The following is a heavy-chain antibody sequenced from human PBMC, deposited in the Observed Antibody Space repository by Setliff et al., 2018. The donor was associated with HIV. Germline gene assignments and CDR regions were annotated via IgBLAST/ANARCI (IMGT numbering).Heavy chain of an antibody. V-gene: IGHV1-2*02. CDR3: ARVPSRYCSSTTCPFFFDQ. CDR1: GYSFSGYY. CDR2: INPSSGGT. J-gene: IGHJ4*02. D-gene: IGHD2-2*01. Sequence: ASVKVSCKASGYSFSGYYIHWVRQAPGQGLEWMGWINPSSGGTKFAQKFQGRVTMTRDTSINTAYMEMSRLRSDDTAVYYCARVPSRYCSSTTCPFFFDQWGQGTLVTVSS.